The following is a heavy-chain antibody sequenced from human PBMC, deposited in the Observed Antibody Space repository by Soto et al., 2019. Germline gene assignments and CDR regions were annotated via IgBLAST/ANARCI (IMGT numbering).Heavy chain of an antibody. J-gene: IGHJ6*02. V-gene: IGHV3-48*02. CDR3: ARDPLGYSYGYYYGMDV. CDR1: GFTFSSYS. Sequence: PGGSLRLSCAASGFTFSSYSMNWVRQAPGKGLEWVSYISSSSSTIYYADSVKGRFTISRDNAKNSLYLQMNSLRDEDTAVYYCARDPLGYSYGYYYGMDVWGQGTTVPVSS. CDR2: ISSSSSTI. D-gene: IGHD5-18*01.